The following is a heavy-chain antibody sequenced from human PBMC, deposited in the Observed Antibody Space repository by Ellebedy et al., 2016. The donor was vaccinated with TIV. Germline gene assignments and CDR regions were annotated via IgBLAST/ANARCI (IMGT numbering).Heavy chain of an antibody. CDR2: IKEDGSEK. D-gene: IGHD2/OR15-2a*01. CDR3: AKNRASLDH. CDR1: GFTFNNYW. J-gene: IGHJ4*02. Sequence: GESLKIPCVASGFTFNNYWMTWVRQAPGKGLECVANIKEDGSEKNYVDSVKGRFTISRDNAKNSVYLQMNSLRAEDTAIYYCAKNRASLDHWGQGTLVTVSS. V-gene: IGHV3-7*03.